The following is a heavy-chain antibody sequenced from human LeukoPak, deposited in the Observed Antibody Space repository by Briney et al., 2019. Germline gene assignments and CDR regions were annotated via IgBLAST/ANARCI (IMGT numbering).Heavy chain of an antibody. V-gene: IGHV4-39*01. J-gene: IGHJ4*02. Sequence: SETLSLTCTVSGGSISSSSYYWGWIRQPPGKGLEWIGSIYHSGSTYYNPSLESRVTISVDTSKNQFSLKLSSVTAADTAVYYCARQIGQWLVFDYWGQGTLVTVSS. CDR1: GGSISSSSYY. CDR2: IYHSGST. CDR3: ARQIGQWLVFDY. D-gene: IGHD6-19*01.